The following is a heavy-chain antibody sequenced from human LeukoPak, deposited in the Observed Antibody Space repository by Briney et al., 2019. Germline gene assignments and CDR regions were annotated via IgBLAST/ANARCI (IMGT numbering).Heavy chain of an antibody. CDR2: MSYSGST. J-gene: IGHJ5*02. CDR1: GGSIRRYY. V-gene: IGHV4-39*06. D-gene: IGHD2-15*01. Sequence: SETLSLIRTCTGGSIRRYYWGGLRQPPGRGVAGMGGMSYSGSTYYNPSLKSRVTISIDTSRNQFPLRLSSVTAADTAVYYCARDHCSGGSCYPGWFDPWGQGTLVTVSS. CDR3: ARDHCSGGSCYPGWFDP.